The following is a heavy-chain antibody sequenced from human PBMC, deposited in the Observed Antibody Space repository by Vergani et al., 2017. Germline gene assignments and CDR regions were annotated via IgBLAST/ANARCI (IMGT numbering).Heavy chain of an antibody. CDR3: ARVGTWAFDI. J-gene: IGHJ3*02. CDR2: ISVSGTSI. Sequence: VQVVESGGGLVQPGGSLRLSCEASGFTFNAYYMSWVRQAPGKGLECVSYISVSGTSIHYADSVKGRFTISRDNAKSSLSLQMHSLTAEDTAVYFCARVGTWAFDIWGQGTVVTVSS. D-gene: IGHD1-14*01. V-gene: IGHV3-11*01. CDR1: GFTFNAYY.